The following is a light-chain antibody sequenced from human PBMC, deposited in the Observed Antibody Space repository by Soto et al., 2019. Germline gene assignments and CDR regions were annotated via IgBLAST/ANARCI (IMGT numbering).Light chain of an antibody. CDR1: QTISCSF. CDR2: RAS. CDR3: HKFGISPLDS. V-gene: IGKV3-20*01. Sequence: EIVLTQSPGTLSLSPGERATLSCRASQTISCSFLAWYQQKPGQAPRLLIYRASRRAPGIPARLSGSGSWTDFSLTISMLEPEDFAVYYCHKFGISPLDSFGPGTKVEIK. J-gene: IGKJ3*01.